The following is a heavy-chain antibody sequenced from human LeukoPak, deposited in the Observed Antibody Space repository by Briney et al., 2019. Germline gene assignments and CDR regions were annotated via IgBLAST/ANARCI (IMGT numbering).Heavy chain of an antibody. CDR2: IYYNGGT. CDR3: ARDSTGGGVFDY. J-gene: IGHJ4*02. D-gene: IGHD2-2*01. V-gene: IGHV4-39*07. Sequence: SETLSLTCTVSGGSMRTTTYYWGWIRQPPGKGLEWIGSIYYNGGTYYNPSLKSRVTISLDTSNNQFSVKLNSVTAADTAVYYCARDSTGGGVFDYWGQGTLVTVSS. CDR1: GGSMRTTTYY.